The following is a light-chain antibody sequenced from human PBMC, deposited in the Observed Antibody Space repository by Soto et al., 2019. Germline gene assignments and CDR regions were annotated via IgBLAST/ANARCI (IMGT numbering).Light chain of an antibody. J-gene: IGKJ1*01. CDR3: QHYNSYSEA. V-gene: IGKV1-39*01. CDR1: QSIANY. CDR2: AAS. Sequence: DIQMTQSPSSLSASVGDRVTITCLASQSIANYLNWYQQKPGTAPKLLIFAASSLQSGVPSRLRGSGSGTDFTLTISSLQPEDFATYYCQHYNSYSEAFGQGTKVDI.